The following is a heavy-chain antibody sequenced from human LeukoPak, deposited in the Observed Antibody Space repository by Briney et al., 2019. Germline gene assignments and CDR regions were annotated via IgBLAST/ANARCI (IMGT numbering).Heavy chain of an antibody. D-gene: IGHD2-15*01. V-gene: IGHV1-18*01. CDR1: GYTFTSYG. J-gene: IGHJ3*02. CDR2: ISTYNGNT. Sequence: ASVKVSCKASGYTFTSYGFSWVRQAPGPGLEWMGWISTYNGNTNYAQELQGRVTMTTDTSTNTAYMELRSLRSDDTAVYYCARAGYCSDGSCYGGKNAFDIWGQGTMVIVSS. CDR3: ARAGYCSDGSCYGGKNAFDI.